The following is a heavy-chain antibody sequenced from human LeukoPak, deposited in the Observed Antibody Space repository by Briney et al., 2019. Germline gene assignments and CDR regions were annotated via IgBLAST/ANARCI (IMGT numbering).Heavy chain of an antibody. V-gene: IGHV4-31*03. CDR3: ARGKDGAYGGYYYYGMDV. CDR2: IYYSGST. D-gene: IGHD3-16*01. CDR1: GGSISSGGYY. Sequence: PSETLSLTCTVSGGSISSGGYYWSWIRQHPGKGLEWVGYIYYSGSTYYNPSLKSRVTISVDTSKNQFSLKLSSVTAADTAVYYCARGKDGAYGGYYYYGMDVWGQGTTVTVSS. J-gene: IGHJ6*02.